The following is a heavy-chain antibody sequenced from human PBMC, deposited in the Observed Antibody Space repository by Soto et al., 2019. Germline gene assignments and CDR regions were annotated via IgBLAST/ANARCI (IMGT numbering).Heavy chain of an antibody. CDR2: INPILSMS. V-gene: IGHV1-69*02. CDR3: ATSYGSGYRAFDY. J-gene: IGHJ4*02. CDR1: GDTFAFYS. D-gene: IGHD3-10*01. Sequence: QVQLVQSGAEVKRPGSSVKVSCKASGDTFAFYSINWVRQAPGLGLEWMGRINPILSMSNYAQRFQGRVTMTADKSTSTAYMVLNSLRSEDTAIYYCATSYGSGYRAFDYWGQGALVTVSS.